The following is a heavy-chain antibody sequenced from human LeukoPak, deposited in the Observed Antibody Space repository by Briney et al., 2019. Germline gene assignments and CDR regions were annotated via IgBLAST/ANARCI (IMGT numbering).Heavy chain of an antibody. CDR1: GFTFSSYG. CDR3: AKDFSDYGSGSYYNGGGNRLAFDI. V-gene: IGHV3-30*18. Sequence: SGGSLRLSCAASGFTFSSYGMHWVRQAPGKGLEWVAVISYDGSNKYYADSVKGRFTISRDNSKNTLYLQMNSLRAEDTAVYYCAKDFSDYGSGSYYNGGGNRLAFDIWGQGTMVTVSS. D-gene: IGHD3-10*01. J-gene: IGHJ3*02. CDR2: ISYDGSNK.